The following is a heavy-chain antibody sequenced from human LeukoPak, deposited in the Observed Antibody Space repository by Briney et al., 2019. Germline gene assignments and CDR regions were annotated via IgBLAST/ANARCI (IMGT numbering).Heavy chain of an antibody. V-gene: IGHV3-30-3*01. CDR1: GFTFSNFA. CDR3: ARDRGVGVRRVIITSFDY. CDR2: ISDEGNTK. D-gene: IGHD3-10*01. J-gene: IGHJ4*02. Sequence: PGRSLRLSCVVSGFTFSNFAMHWVRQAPGKGLEWVAVISDEGNTKIYADSVKGRVTISRDNSKSTMNLQMNSLRPEDTAVYYCARDRGVGVRRVIITSFDYWGQGALVSVSS.